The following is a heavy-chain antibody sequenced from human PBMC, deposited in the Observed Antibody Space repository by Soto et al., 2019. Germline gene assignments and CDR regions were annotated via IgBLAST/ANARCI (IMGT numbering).Heavy chain of an antibody. CDR1: GYTFTSYA. D-gene: IGHD3-22*01. Sequence: ASVKVSCKASGYTFTSYAMHWVRQAPGQRLEWMGWINAGNGNTKYSQKFQGRVTITRDTSASTAYMELSSLRSEDTAVYYCARALNYYDSSGYYYDNGMDVWGQGTTVTVSS. V-gene: IGHV1-3*01. CDR3: ARALNYYDSSGYYYDNGMDV. CDR2: INAGNGNT. J-gene: IGHJ6*02.